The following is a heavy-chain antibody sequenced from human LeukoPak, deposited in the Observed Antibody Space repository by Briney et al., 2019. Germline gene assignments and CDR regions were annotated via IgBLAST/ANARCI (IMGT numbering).Heavy chain of an antibody. V-gene: IGHV4-59*01. Sequence: KPSGTLSLTCAVSGFSISSYYMSWVRQAPGKGLEWVGYIYYSGSTNYNPSLKSRVTISVDTSMSQFSLKLSSVTAADTAVYYCARLGGYGYFDYWGQGTLVTVSS. D-gene: IGHD5-12*01. CDR1: GFSISSYY. J-gene: IGHJ4*02. CDR2: IYYSGST. CDR3: ARLGGYGYFDY.